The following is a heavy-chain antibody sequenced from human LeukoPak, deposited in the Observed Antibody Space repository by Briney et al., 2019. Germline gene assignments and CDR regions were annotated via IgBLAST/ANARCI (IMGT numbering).Heavy chain of an antibody. CDR1: GGSFSGYY. J-gene: IGHJ4*02. CDR3: ARGKRGYVNY. D-gene: IGHD5-12*01. V-gene: IGHV4-34*01. Sequence: SETLSLTCAVYGGSFSGYYWSWIRQPPGKGLEWIGEINHSGSTNYNPSLKSRVTISVDTSKNQFSLKLSSVTAADTAVYYCARGKRGYVNYWGQGTLVTVSS. CDR2: INHSGST.